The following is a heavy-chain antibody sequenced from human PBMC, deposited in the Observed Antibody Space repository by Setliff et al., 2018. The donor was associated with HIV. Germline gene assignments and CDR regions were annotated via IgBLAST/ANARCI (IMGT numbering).Heavy chain of an antibody. CDR2: IYWDDDK. J-gene: IGHJ4*02. CDR1: GFSLSTSGVG. V-gene: IGHV2-5*02. D-gene: IGHD6-25*01. CDR3: ARTRPPSGLASAYFFDS. Sequence: SGPTLVNPTQTLTLTCTFSGFSLSTSGVGVGWIRQPPGKALEWLALIYWDDDKRYSPSLKSGLTISKDTSKNQVVLTMTNMDPVDSGTYFCARTRPPSGLASAYFFDSWGQGTLVTVSS.